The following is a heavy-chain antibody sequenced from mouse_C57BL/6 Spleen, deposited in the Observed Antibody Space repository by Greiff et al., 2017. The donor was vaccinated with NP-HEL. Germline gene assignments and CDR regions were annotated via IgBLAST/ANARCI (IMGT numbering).Heavy chain of an antibody. J-gene: IGHJ4*01. V-gene: IGHV2-6*01. CDR3: ASGGPAMDY. Sequence: VQVVESGPGLVAPSPSLSITCTVSGFSLTSYGVDWVRQSPGKGLEWLGVIWGVGSTNYNSALKSRLSISKDNSKSQVFLKMNSLQTDDTAMYYCASGGPAMDYWGQGTSVTVSS. CDR2: IWGVGST. CDR1: GFSLTSYG.